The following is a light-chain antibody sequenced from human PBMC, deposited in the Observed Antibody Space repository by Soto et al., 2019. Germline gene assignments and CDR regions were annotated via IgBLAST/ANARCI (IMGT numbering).Light chain of an antibody. Sequence: DMQLTQSPSSLSASVGDRVTITCRASQGINNFVAWYQQKPGKVPKLLIYGASTLQSGVPSRFSGSGSGTDFTLSIRRLQPADVGTFYCQKYHIAPPTLGQGTKV. CDR3: QKYHIAPPT. CDR2: GAS. CDR1: QGINNF. V-gene: IGKV1-27*01. J-gene: IGKJ1*01.